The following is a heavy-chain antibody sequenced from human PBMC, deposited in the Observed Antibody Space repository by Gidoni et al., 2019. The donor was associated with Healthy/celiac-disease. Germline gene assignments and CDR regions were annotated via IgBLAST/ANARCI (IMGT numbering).Heavy chain of an antibody. V-gene: IGHV3-48*03. CDR1: GLPFSSYE. D-gene: IGHD5-12*01. Sequence: EVQLVESGGGLVQPGGVLRLSCAASGLPFSSYEMKWVRQGPGKGLEWVSYISSSGSTIYYADPVKGRFTISRDNAKNSLYLQMNSLRAEDTAVYYCARGFGGYGIFDYWGQGTLVTVSS. J-gene: IGHJ4*02. CDR2: ISSSGSTI. CDR3: ARGFGGYGIFDY.